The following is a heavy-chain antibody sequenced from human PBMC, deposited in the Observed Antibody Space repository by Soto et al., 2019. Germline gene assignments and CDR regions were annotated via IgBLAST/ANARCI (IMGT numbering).Heavy chain of an antibody. J-gene: IGHJ5*02. CDR3: ARFNGGFYPSWFDP. CDR1: GGSISGYY. V-gene: IGHV4-59*01. CDR2: MYYSGST. D-gene: IGHD3-16*01. Sequence: SETLSLTCTVSGGSISGYYWSWIRQSPGEGLEWIGYMYYSGSTNYNPSLRGRVTISVDTSKEQFSLELRSVTAADTAVYYCARFNGGFYPSWFDPWGQGTLVTVSS.